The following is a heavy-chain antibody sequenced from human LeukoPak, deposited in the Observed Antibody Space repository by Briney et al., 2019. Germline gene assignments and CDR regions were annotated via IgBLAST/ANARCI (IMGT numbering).Heavy chain of an antibody. CDR3: ARGRGNSQDCQPNNWFDP. CDR2: AYYIGST. V-gene: IGHV4-39*01. CDR1: GGSTSSNIYY. J-gene: IGHJ5*02. D-gene: IGHD1/OR15-1a*01. Sequence: SETLSLTCTVSGGSTSSNIYYWGWIRQPPGKGLEGIGSAYYIGSTYYSPSLKSRVTISLDTSKNQFSLRLSSVTAGDTAVYYCARGRGNSQDCQPNNWFDPWGQGTLVTVSS.